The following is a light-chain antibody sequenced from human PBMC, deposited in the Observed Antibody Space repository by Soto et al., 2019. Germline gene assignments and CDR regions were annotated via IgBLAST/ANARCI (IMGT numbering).Light chain of an antibody. Sequence: EIVLTQSPATLSLSPGERATLSCRASQSVSSYLAWYQQKPGQAPRLLIYDASNRATGIPARFSGSGSGRDFTLTISSLEPEDFAVYYCQQRSNFTFGQGTRLEIK. CDR3: QQRSNFT. CDR2: DAS. CDR1: QSVSSY. J-gene: IGKJ5*01. V-gene: IGKV3-11*02.